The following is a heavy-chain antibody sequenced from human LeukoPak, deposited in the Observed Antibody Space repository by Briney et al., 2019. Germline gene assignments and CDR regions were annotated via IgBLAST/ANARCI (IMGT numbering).Heavy chain of an antibody. J-gene: IGHJ6*03. D-gene: IGHD5-24*01. CDR3: ARHQGGDGYYYYYYYMDV. Sequence: SETLSLTCTVSGGSISSSSYYWGWIRQPPGKGLEWIGSIYYSGSTYYKPSLRSRVTISVDTSKSQFSLKLSSVTAADTAVYYCARHQGGDGYYYYYYYMDVWGKGTTVTVSS. V-gene: IGHV4-39*01. CDR2: IYYSGST. CDR1: GGSISSSSYY.